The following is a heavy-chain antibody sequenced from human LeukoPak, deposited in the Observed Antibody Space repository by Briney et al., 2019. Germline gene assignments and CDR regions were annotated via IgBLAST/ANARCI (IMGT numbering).Heavy chain of an antibody. Sequence: GGCLRLSCAASGFTFSSYGMHWVRQAPGKGLEWVAVIWYDGSNKYYADSVKGRFTISRDNSKNTLYLQMNSLRAEDTAVYYCARDLYYYDSSGYFNYWGQGTLVTVSS. D-gene: IGHD3-22*01. CDR2: IWYDGSNK. CDR3: ARDLYYYDSSGYFNY. J-gene: IGHJ4*02. V-gene: IGHV3-33*01. CDR1: GFTFSSYG.